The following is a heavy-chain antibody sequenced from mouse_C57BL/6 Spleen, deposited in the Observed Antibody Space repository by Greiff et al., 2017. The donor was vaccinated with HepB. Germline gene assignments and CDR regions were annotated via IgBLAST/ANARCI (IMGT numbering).Heavy chain of an antibody. CDR3: TRPIFDY. Sequence: VKLQESGAELVRPGASVTLSCKASGYTFTDYEMHWVKQTPVHGLEWIGAIDPETGGTAYNQKFKGKAILTADKSSSTAYMELRSLTSEDSADYYCTRPIFDYWGQGTTLTVSS. J-gene: IGHJ2*01. V-gene: IGHV1-15*01. CDR1: GYTFTDYE. CDR2: IDPETGGT.